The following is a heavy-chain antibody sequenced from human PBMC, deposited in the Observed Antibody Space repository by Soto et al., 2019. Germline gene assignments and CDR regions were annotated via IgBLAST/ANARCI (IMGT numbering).Heavy chain of an antibody. V-gene: IGHV4-4*02. D-gene: IGHD5-12*01. CDR3: ARGGRWLFDY. CDR1: GVSISTDNW. Sequence: QVQLEESGPGLVKPSGTLSLTCAVSGVSISTDNWWSWVRQPPVKGLEWVGEIYHSGSTNYNPSLKSRLTISIDKSKDQFSLDVRSVTAADTAIYYCARGGRWLFDYWGQGTLVTVSS. J-gene: IGHJ4*02. CDR2: IYHSGST.